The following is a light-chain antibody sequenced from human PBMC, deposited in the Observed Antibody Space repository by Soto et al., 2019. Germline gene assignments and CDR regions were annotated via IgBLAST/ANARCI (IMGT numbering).Light chain of an antibody. CDR3: QQYDTWPLT. Sequence: EIVMTQSPATLSVSPGERATLSCGASQSVSSNLAWYQQKPGQAPRLLIYGAYTRATGIPARFSGSVSGTEFTLTISSLQSEDFAVYYCQQYDTWPLTFGGGTKVDI. J-gene: IGKJ4*01. CDR1: QSVSSN. V-gene: IGKV3-15*01. CDR2: GAY.